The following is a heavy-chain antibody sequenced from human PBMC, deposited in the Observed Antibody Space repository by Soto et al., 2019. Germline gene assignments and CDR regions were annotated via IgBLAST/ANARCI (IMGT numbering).Heavy chain of an antibody. Sequence: QVQLVESGGGVVQPGRSLRLSCAASGFTFSSYGIHWVRQAPGKGLEWVAVISYDGSNKYYADSVKGRFTISRDNSKNTLYLQMNSLRAEDTAVYYCAKDLYSSSWFSYDVGMDVWGQGTTVTVSS. J-gene: IGHJ6*02. CDR3: AKDLYSSSWFSYDVGMDV. V-gene: IGHV3-30*18. CDR1: GFTFSSYG. CDR2: ISYDGSNK. D-gene: IGHD6-13*01.